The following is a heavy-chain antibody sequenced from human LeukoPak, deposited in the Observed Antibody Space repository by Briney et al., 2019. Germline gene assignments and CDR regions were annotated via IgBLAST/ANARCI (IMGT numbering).Heavy chain of an antibody. V-gene: IGHV1-2*02. D-gene: IGHD6-6*01. CDR1: GYTFTGYY. CDR3: ARGSSIVTSTIDWFDP. CDR2: INPNSGGT. Sequence: GASVKVSCNSSGYTFTGYYMHWVRQAPGQGLEWMGWINPNSGGTHYAQKFQGRVTMTRDTSINTAYMELSMLRSDDTAIYYCARGSSIVTSTIDWFDPWGQGALVAVSS. J-gene: IGHJ5*02.